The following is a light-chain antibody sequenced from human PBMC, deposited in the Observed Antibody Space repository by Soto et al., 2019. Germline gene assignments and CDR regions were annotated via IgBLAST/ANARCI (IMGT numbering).Light chain of an antibody. CDR1: SSDIGGYTY. CDR2: DVT. V-gene: IGLV2-14*01. J-gene: IGLJ2*01. Sequence: QSALTQPASVSGSPGQSITISCTGTSSDIGGYTYVSWYQQHPGKAPKLIIYDVTSRPSGVSHRFSASKSGNTASLTISGLQAEDEADYYCSSYTSSSTVVFGGGTKLTVL. CDR3: SSYTSSSTVV.